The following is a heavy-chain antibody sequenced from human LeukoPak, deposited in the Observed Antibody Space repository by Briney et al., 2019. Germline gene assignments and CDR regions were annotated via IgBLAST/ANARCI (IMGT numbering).Heavy chain of an antibody. V-gene: IGHV3-48*04. CDR1: GFTFSSYS. D-gene: IGHD3-22*01. Sequence: PGGSLRLSCAASGFTFSSYSMNWVRQAPGKGLEWVSYISSSSSTIYYADSVKGRFTISRDNAKNSLYLQMNSLRAEDTAVYYCARGGLETPRFHYYDSSGIHGRVYYGMDVWGQGTTVTVSS. J-gene: IGHJ6*02. CDR2: ISSSSSTI. CDR3: ARGGLETPRFHYYDSSGIHGRVYYGMDV.